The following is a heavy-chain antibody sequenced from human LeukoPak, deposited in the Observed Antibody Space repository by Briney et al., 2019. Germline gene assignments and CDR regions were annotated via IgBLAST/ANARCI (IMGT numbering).Heavy chain of an antibody. V-gene: IGHV4-39*07. CDR3: ARAGILTPSGYYYYMDV. CDR1: GGSMTSSTYY. D-gene: IGHD3-9*01. Sequence: SETLSLTCSVSGGSMTSSTYYWGWIRQPPGKGLEWIGSGSYSGRTYYNPSLKSRVTISVDTSKNQFSLKLSSVTAADTAVYYCARAGILTPSGYYYYMDVWGKGTTVTISS. J-gene: IGHJ6*03. CDR2: GSYSGRT.